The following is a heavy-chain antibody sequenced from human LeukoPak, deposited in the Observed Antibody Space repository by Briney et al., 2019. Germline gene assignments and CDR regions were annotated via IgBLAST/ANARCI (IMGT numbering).Heavy chain of an antibody. D-gene: IGHD2-15*01. Sequence: GGSLRLSCVASKFNFAMSWVRQTAGKGLEWVSGITGSGGNTYYADSVKGRFTISRDNSKNTMYLQMNSLRAEDTAVYYCAKDLSYIGFGYWGQGTLVTVSS. V-gene: IGHV3-23*01. CDR3: AKDLSYIGFGY. CDR1: KFNFA. CDR2: ITGSGGNT. J-gene: IGHJ4*02.